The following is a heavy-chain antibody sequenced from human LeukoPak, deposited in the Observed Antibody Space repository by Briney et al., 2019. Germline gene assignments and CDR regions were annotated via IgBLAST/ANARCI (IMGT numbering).Heavy chain of an antibody. D-gene: IGHD6-13*01. CDR2: ISLSGLT. J-gene: IGHJ4*02. CDR3: ARHFSGAAAPLPFDY. Sequence: PSGTLSLTCGVSGGSISSTNWWSWVRHPPGQGLEWIGEISLSGLTNYNPSLKSRVTMSLDKSKNHLSLNLTSVTAADTAVYYCARHFSGAAAPLPFDYWGQGTLVTVSS. CDR1: GGSISSTNW. V-gene: IGHV4-4*02.